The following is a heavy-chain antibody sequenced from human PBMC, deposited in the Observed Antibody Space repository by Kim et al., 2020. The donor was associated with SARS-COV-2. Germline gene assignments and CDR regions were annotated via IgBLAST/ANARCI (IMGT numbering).Heavy chain of an antibody. J-gene: IGHJ6*01. CDR1: GGSISSYY. D-gene: IGHD3-10*01. CDR3: ARDRLLWFGELLSYYYYYG. CDR2: IYYSGST. V-gene: IGHV4-59*13. Sequence: SETLSLTCTVSGGSISSYYWSWIRQPPGKGLEWIGYIYYSGSTNYNPSLKSRVTISVDTSKNQFSLKLSSVTAADTAVYYCARDRLLWFGELLSYYYYYG.